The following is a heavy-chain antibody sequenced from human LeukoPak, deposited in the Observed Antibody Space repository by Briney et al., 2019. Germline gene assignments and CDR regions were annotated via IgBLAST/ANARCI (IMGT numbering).Heavy chain of an antibody. Sequence: ASVKVSCKASGYTFTSYDINWVRQATGQGLEWMGWMNPNSGNTGYAQKFQGRVTMTRNTSISTAYMELSSLRSEDTAVYYCARGPRYCSSTSCPGYNWFDPWGQGTLVIVSS. CDR2: MNPNSGNT. CDR1: GYTFTSYD. J-gene: IGHJ5*02. CDR3: ARGPRYCSSTSCPGYNWFDP. D-gene: IGHD2-2*01. V-gene: IGHV1-8*01.